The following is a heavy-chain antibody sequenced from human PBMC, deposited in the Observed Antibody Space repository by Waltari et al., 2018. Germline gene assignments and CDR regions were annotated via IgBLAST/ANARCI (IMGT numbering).Heavy chain of an antibody. CDR2: ISSRSSYI. CDR3: ARVGSGLDY. D-gene: IGHD3-3*01. V-gene: IGHV3-21*01. J-gene: IGHJ4*02. CDR1: GFTFSSYS. Sequence: EVQLVESGGGLVKPGGSLRLSCAASGFTFSSYSMNWVRQAPGKGLEWVSSISSRSSYIYDADSVKGRFTISRDNAKNSLYLQRNSRRAEDTAVYYCARVGSGLDYWGQGTLVTVSS.